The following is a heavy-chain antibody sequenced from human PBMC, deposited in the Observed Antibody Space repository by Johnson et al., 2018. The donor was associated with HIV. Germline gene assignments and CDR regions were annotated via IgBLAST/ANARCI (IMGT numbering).Heavy chain of an antibody. CDR2: ISYDGSNK. J-gene: IGHJ3*02. CDR1: GFTFSSYG. CDR3: AKGLIMIVFGGGLAHDAFDM. Sequence: QVHLVESGGGVVQPGRSLRLSCAASGFTFSSYGMHWVRQAPGKGLEWVAVISYDGSNKYYADSVKGRFTISRANSKNTLHLQMNSLRAEDTAVYYCAKGLIMIVFGGGLAHDAFDMWGQGTMVTVSS. V-gene: IGHV3-30*18. D-gene: IGHD3-16*01.